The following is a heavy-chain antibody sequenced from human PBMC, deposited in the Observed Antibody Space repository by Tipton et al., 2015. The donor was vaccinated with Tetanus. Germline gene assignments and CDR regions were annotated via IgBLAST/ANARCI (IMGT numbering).Heavy chain of an antibody. V-gene: IGHV1-2*02. CDR2: ITPHTGGT. CDR3: ATREDTALVIAESDAPDI. D-gene: IGHD5-18*01. Sequence: QLVQSGAEVKKPGASLKVSCKASGYSLTGYYIHWVRQAPGQGLEWMGWITPHTGGTNYAQNFRGRVTMTRDTSISTAYMELSSLRSADTAMYYCATREDTALVIAESDAPDIWGQGTMVAVSS. J-gene: IGHJ3*02. CDR1: GYSLTGYY.